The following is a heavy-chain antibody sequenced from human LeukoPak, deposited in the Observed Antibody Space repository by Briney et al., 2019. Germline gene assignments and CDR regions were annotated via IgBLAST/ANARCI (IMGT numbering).Heavy chain of an antibody. J-gene: IGHJ4*02. CDR2: ISAYNGNT. CDR1: GYTFNSYG. D-gene: IGHD2-21*02. Sequence: GASVTVSCKASGYTFNSYGISWVRQAPGQGLEWMGWISAYNGNTNYAQKLQGRVTMTTDTSTSTAYMELRSLRSDDTAVYYCARVTVVVTAIAHSFFDYWGQGTLVTVSS. V-gene: IGHV1-18*01. CDR3: ARVTVVVTAIAHSFFDY.